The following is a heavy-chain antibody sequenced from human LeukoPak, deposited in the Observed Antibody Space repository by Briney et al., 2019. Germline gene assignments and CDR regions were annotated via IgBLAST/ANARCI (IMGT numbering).Heavy chain of an antibody. CDR2: FSGSGGST. V-gene: IGHV3-23*01. D-gene: IGHD4-17*01. CDR1: GFTFSSYA. Sequence: GSLRLSCAASGFTFSSYAMSWVRQAPGKGLEWVSAFSGSGGSTYYADSVKGRFTISRDNSKNAVYLQMNSLRAEDTAVYYCARDSYGDANFDSGGQGTLVTVSA. J-gene: IGHJ4*02. CDR3: ARDSYGDANFDS.